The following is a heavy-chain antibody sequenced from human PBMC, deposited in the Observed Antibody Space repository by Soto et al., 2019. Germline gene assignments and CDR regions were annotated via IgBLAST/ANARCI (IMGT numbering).Heavy chain of an antibody. Sequence: ASVKVSCKASGYTFTSYGISWLRQAPGQGLEWMGWISAYNGNTNYAQKLQGRVTMTTDTSTSTAYMELRSLRSDDTAVYYCARVDIGYYYYGMDVWGQGITVTVSS. CDR3: ARVDIGYYYYGMDV. CDR1: GYTFTSYG. D-gene: IGHD2-15*01. J-gene: IGHJ6*02. CDR2: ISAYNGNT. V-gene: IGHV1-18*04.